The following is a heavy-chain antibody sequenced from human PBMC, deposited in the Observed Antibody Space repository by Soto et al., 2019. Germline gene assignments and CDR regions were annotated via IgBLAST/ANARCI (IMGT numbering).Heavy chain of an antibody. Sequence: PGESLKISCKASGYSFTSNWNGWVRQMPGNSLEWMGFIDPRDSYTRYSQSFQGQVTISADKSVSTAYLQWTSLKASDTAMYYCARRTCRSGLRHYLVYGGQGALVTVST. CDR2: IDPRDSYT. CDR3: ARRTCRSGLRHYLVY. D-gene: IGHD6-19*01. J-gene: IGHJ4*02. V-gene: IGHV5-51*01. CDR1: GYSFTSNW.